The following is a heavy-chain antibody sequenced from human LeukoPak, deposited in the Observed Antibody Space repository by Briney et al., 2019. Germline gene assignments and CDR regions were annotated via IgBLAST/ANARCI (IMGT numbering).Heavy chain of an antibody. CDR1: GFTFSRYW. V-gene: IGHV3-7*03. Sequence: GGSLRLSCTASGFTFSRYWMSWVRQAPGRGLELVANIKQDGSEKYYVDSVKGRLTISRDNAKKSLSLQMNSLRAEDTAVYYCASSSSTSWIFDYWGQGTLVTVSS. CDR3: ASSSSTSWIFDY. CDR2: IKQDGSEK. J-gene: IGHJ4*02. D-gene: IGHD2-2*01.